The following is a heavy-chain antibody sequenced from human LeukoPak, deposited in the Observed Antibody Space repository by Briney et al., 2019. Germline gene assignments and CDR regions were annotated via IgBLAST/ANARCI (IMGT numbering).Heavy chain of an antibody. Sequence: GGSLRLSCVTSGLNVKNNYMFWVRQSPVKGLDWVSIIYSGGNTFYADSVKGRFTISRDNSKNTLYLQMTSLKAEDTGVYYCAREFDYGTLPGPYWGPGTLVIVSS. D-gene: IGHD3-9*01. CDR3: AREFDYGTLPGPY. J-gene: IGHJ4*02. V-gene: IGHV3-53*01. CDR2: IYSGGNT. CDR1: GLNVKNNY.